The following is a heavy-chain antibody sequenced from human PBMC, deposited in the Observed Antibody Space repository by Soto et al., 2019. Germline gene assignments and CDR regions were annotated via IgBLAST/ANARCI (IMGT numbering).Heavy chain of an antibody. Sequence: EVQLVESGGGLVQPGESLRLSCAASGFTFSTYWMHWVRQVPGKGLVWVSRINSDGGGTNYADSVKGRFTISRDNAKNTLYLQMNSLRAEDTAVYSCAKGADAVDFWGQGTLVTVSA. CDR1: GFTFSTYW. J-gene: IGHJ4*02. CDR3: AKGADAVDF. CDR2: INSDGGGT. V-gene: IGHV3-74*01.